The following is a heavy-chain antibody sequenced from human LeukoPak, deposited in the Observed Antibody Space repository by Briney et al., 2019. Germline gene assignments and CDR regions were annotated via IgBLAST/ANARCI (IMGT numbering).Heavy chain of an antibody. CDR2: INHSGST. J-gene: IGHJ4*02. V-gene: IGHV4-34*01. CDR1: GGSFSGYY. CDR3: ARGQRWLQSSGFFY. Sequence: SETLSLTCAVYGGSFSGYYWSWIRQPPGKGLEWIGEINHSGSTNYNPSPKSRVTISVDTSKNQFSLKLSSVTAADTAVYYCARGQRWLQSSGFFYWGQGTLVTVSS. D-gene: IGHD5-24*01.